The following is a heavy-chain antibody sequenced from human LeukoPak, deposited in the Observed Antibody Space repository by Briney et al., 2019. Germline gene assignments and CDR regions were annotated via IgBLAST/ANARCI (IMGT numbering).Heavy chain of an antibody. J-gene: IGHJ4*02. D-gene: IGHD5-18*01. CDR3: AGVGSGYGYFDY. CDR2: VYSSGGS. Sequence: SDTLSLTCTVSGGAISGYYWSWIRQPPGKGLEWLSRVYSSGGSTYNPSPESRGTTTLDETKNKMSLKLNFVTAADTAVYYFAGVGSGYGYFDYWGQGTLVTVSS. V-gene: IGHV4-4*07. CDR1: GGAISGYY.